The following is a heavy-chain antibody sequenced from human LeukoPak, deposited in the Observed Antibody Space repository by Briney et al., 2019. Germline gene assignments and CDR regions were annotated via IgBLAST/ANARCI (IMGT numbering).Heavy chain of an antibody. CDR3: VKDMTYGDGKWEFDL. CDR2: LYADGSVT. J-gene: IGHJ5*02. V-gene: IGHV3-23*03. CDR1: GFFLTSYA. Sequence: GGSLRLSCVGSGFFLTSYATCWVRLTPGKGLQWGAGLYADGSVTQYEDAVKGRFTISRDTSKNTLYLQMSSLRDDDTALYYCVKDMTYGDGKWEFDLWGQGTPVTVSS. D-gene: IGHD2-21*02.